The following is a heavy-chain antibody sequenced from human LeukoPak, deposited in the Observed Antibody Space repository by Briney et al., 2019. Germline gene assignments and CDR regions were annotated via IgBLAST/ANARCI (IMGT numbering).Heavy chain of an antibody. J-gene: IGHJ4*02. CDR3: ATERNWAFAD. CDR1: GFTFSHYW. D-gene: IGHD7-27*01. V-gene: IGHV3-7*01. CDR2: IKPDGSEK. Sequence: GGSLRLSCAASGFTFSHYWMSWVRQAPGKGLEWVANIKPDGSEKYYVDSVKGRFTISRDNAKNSLHLQMNSLRAEDTAVYYCATERNWAFADWGQGTLVTVSS.